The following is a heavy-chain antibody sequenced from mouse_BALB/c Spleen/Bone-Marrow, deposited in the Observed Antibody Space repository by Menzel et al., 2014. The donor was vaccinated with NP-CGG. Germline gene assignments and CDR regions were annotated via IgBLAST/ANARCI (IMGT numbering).Heavy chain of an antibody. CDR3: ARALAYGSSFDY. J-gene: IGHJ2*01. V-gene: IGHV5-15*02. CDR2: ISNLAYSI. D-gene: IGHD1-1*01. Sequence: EVKVEESGGGLVQPGGSRELSCAASGFTFSDYGMAWVRQAPGKGPEWVAFISNLAYSIYYTDTVTGRFTISRENAKNTLYLEMSSLRSEDTAMYYCARALAYGSSFDYWGQVTTLPGS. CDR1: GFTFSDYG.